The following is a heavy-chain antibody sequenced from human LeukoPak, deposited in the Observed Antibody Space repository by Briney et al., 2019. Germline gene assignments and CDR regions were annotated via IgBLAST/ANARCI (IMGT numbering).Heavy chain of an antibody. Sequence: PGGSLRLSCAASGFTFSSYSMNWVRQAPGKGLEWVSVIYSGGSTYYADSVKGRFTISRDNSKNTLYLQMNSLRAEDTAVYYCARSRMATIKGYYFDYWGQGTLVTVSS. CDR1: GFTFSSYS. D-gene: IGHD5-24*01. V-gene: IGHV3-66*01. CDR3: ARSRMATIKGYYFDY. J-gene: IGHJ4*02. CDR2: IYSGGST.